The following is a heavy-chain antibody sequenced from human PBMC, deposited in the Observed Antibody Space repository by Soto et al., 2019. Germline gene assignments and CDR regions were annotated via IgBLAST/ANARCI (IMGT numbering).Heavy chain of an antibody. CDR1: GFTFSSYA. V-gene: IGHV3-23*01. J-gene: IGHJ3*02. Sequence: GGSLRLSCAASGFTFSSYAMSWVRQAPGKGLEWVSAISGSGGSTYYADSVKGRFTISRDNSKNTLYLQMNSLRAEDTAVYYCAKDFQRFLRGGAFDIWGQGTMGTVAS. D-gene: IGHD3-10*01. CDR2: ISGSGGST. CDR3: AKDFQRFLRGGAFDI.